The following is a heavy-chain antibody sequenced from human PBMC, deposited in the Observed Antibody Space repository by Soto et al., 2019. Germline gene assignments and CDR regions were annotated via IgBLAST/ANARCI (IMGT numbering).Heavy chain of an antibody. D-gene: IGHD6-13*01. Sequence: SESLSLTCAVYGGSFSGYYWSWIRQPPGKGLEWIGEINHSGSTNYNPSLKSRVTISVDTSKNQFSLKLSSVTAADTAVYSCARGFHLEYGSSRKRWFDPWGQGTLVTVSS. CDR3: ARGFHLEYGSSRKRWFDP. CDR1: GGSFSGYY. CDR2: INHSGST. J-gene: IGHJ5*02. V-gene: IGHV4-34*01.